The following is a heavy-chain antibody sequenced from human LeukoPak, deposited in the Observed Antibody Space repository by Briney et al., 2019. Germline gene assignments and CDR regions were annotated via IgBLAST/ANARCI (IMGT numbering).Heavy chain of an antibody. CDR1: GGSFSGYY. V-gene: IGHV4-34*01. CDR3: ARARSEVTLDY. J-gene: IGHJ4*02. CDR2: INHSGST. D-gene: IGHD5-18*01. Sequence: SETLSLTCAVYGGSFSGYYWSWIRQPPGKGLEWIGEINHSGSTNYNPSLKSRVTISVDTSKNQFSLKLSSVTAADTAVYYCARARSEVTLDYRGQGTLVTVSS.